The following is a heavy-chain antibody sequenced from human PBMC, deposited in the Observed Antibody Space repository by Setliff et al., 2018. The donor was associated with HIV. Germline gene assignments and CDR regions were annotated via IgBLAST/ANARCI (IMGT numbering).Heavy chain of an antibody. CDR2: ISVYNGNT. D-gene: IGHD4-17*01. CDR1: GYSFTNYD. CDR3: ATFDYGHSLGKIDY. Sequence: ASVKVSCKASGYSFTNYDINWVRQATGQGLEWMGRISVYNGNTIYAQKLQGRVIMTTDTSTSTAYMELRSLRSDDTAMYYCATFDYGHSLGKIDYWGQGTLVTVSS. J-gene: IGHJ4*02. V-gene: IGHV1-18*01.